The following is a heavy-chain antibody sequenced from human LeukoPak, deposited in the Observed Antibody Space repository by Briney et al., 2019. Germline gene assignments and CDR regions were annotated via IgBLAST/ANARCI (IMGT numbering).Heavy chain of an antibody. Sequence: PSETLSLTCTVSGGSISSGGYYWSWIRQHPGKGLEWIRYIYYSGSTYYNPSLESRVTISVDTSKNQFSLKLSSVTAADTAVYYCARVATPADDAFDIWGQGTMATVSS. V-gene: IGHV4-31*03. CDR1: GGSISSGGYY. J-gene: IGHJ3*02. CDR3: ARVATPADDAFDI. D-gene: IGHD3-3*02. CDR2: IYYSGST.